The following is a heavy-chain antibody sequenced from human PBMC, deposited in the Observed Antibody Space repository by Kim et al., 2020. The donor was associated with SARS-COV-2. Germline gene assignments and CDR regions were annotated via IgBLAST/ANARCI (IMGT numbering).Heavy chain of an antibody. Sequence: GGSLRLSCGASGFTFSTHAMSWVRQAPEKGLEWLSTISSGSATYYADSVKGRFTIFRDNSKNTLYLQMNSLRVEDTALYYCAKTNPGPEVWGLGTAVTVS. CDR1: GFTFSTHA. J-gene: IGHJ6*02. CDR2: ISSGSAT. V-gene: IGHV3-23*01. CDR3: AKTNPGPEV.